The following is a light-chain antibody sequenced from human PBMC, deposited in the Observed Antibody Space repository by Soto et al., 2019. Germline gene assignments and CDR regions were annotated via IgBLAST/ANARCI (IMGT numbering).Light chain of an antibody. Sequence: EIVTTQSPATLSVSPGERSTLSCMASQSVSIDLAWYQQTPGQAPRLLIYGASTRATGIPVRFSGSASGTEFTLTIISLQPEDFATYYCQQSYRFPKTFGRGTKVDIK. V-gene: IGKV3-15*01. J-gene: IGKJ1*01. CDR3: QQSYRFPKT. CDR2: GAS. CDR1: QSVSID.